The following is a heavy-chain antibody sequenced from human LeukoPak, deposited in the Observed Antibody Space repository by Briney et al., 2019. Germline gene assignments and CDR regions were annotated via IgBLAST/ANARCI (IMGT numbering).Heavy chain of an antibody. CDR1: GFTVSSNY. J-gene: IGHJ6*03. Sequence: PGGSLRLSCAASGFTVSSNYMSWVRQAPGKGLEWVSAIVSSGDSTYYADSVKGRFTISRDNSKNTLYLQMNSLRAEDTAVYYCAKADGGQWPSSYYYYYMDVWGKGTTVTVSS. D-gene: IGHD6-19*01. V-gene: IGHV3-23*01. CDR3: AKADGGQWPSSYYYYYMDV. CDR2: IVSSGDST.